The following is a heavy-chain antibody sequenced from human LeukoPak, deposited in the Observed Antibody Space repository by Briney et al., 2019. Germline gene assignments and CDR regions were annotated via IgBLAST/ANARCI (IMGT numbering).Heavy chain of an antibody. V-gene: IGHV4-39*07. J-gene: IGHJ5*02. D-gene: IGHD6-13*01. CDR3: ARGAGYSSSWVKFDP. CDR2: IYYSGST. CDR1: GGSISSSSYY. Sequence: SETLTLTCTVSGGSISSSSYYWGWIRQPPGKGLVWIGSIYYSGSTYYNPSLKSRVTISVDTSKNQFSLKLSSVTAADTAVYYCARGAGYSSSWVKFDPWGQGTLVTVSS.